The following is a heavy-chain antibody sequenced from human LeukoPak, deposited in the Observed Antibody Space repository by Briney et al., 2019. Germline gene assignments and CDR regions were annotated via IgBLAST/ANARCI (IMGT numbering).Heavy chain of an antibody. D-gene: IGHD5-18*01. V-gene: IGHV4-31*03. CDR3: ARGYSYGLIYYFDY. Sequence: SQTLSLTCTVSGGSISSGGYYWSWIRQHPGKGLEWIGYIYYSGSTYYNPSLKSRVTISVDTSKNQFSLKLSSVTAADTVVYYCARGYSYGLIYYFDYWGQGTLVTVSS. CDR2: IYYSGST. CDR1: GGSISSGGYY. J-gene: IGHJ4*02.